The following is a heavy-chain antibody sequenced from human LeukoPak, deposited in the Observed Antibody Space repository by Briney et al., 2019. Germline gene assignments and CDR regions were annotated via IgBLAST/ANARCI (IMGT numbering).Heavy chain of an antibody. D-gene: IGHD3-10*01. Sequence: SETLSLTCSVSGGSISSYYWSSIRQTPGGGLGRIVYIYYSVSTNYNPYLKSRVTISVDTSKNQFSLKLSSVTAADTAVYYCALASELVDAFDIWGEGTMVTVSS. CDR1: GGSISSYY. CDR3: ALASELVDAFDI. J-gene: IGHJ3*02. V-gene: IGHV4-59*01. CDR2: IYYSVST.